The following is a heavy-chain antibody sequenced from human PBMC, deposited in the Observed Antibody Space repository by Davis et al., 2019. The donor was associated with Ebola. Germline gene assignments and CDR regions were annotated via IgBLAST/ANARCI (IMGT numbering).Heavy chain of an antibody. CDR1: GFTFSSYS. D-gene: IGHD1-26*01. J-gene: IGHJ4*02. CDR3: AKDSVGATPYFDY. V-gene: IGHV3-48*01. Sequence: GGSLRLSCAASGFTFSSYSMNWVRQAPGKGLEWVSYISSSSSTIYYADSVKGRFTISRDNAKNSLYLQMNSLRAEDTAVYYCAKDSVGATPYFDYWGQGTLVTVSS. CDR2: ISSSSSTI.